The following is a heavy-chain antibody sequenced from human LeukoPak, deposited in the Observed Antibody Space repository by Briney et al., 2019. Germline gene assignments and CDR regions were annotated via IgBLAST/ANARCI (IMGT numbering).Heavy chain of an antibody. V-gene: IGHV3-30*04. J-gene: IGHJ3*02. CDR3: ASLFYCSGGSCYSGAFDI. D-gene: IGHD2-15*01. CDR1: GFTFSSYA. Sequence: GGSLRLSCAASGFTFSSYAMHWVRQAPGKGLEWVAVISYDGSNKYYADSVEGRFTISRDNSKNTLYLQMNSLRAEDTAVYYCASLFYCSGGSCYSGAFDIWGQGTMVTVSS. CDR2: ISYDGSNK.